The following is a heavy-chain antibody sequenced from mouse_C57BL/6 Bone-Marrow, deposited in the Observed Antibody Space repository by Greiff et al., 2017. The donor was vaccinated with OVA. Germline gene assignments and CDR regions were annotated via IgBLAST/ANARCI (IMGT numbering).Heavy chain of an antibody. Sequence: QVQLPQSGAELAKPGASVKLSCTASGYTFTSYWMHWVKQRPGQGLEWIGYINPSSGYTKYNQKFKDKATLTADKSSSTAYMQLSSLTYEDSAVYYCARSGGEDYYRFAYGGQGTLVTVAA. D-gene: IGHD1-1*01. CDR2: INPSSGYT. CDR1: GYTFTSYW. CDR3: ARSGGEDYYRFAY. J-gene: IGHJ3*01. V-gene: IGHV1-7*01.